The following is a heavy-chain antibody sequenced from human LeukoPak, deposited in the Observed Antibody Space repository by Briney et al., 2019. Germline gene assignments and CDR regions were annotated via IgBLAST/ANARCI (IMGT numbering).Heavy chain of an antibody. D-gene: IGHD6-13*01. V-gene: IGHV3-7*04. CDR2: IKQDGSEK. Sequence: PGGSLRLSCAASGFTFSNYWMSWVRQAPGKGLEWVAHIKQDGSEKCYVDSVKGRFTISRDNAKNSLYLQMNSLRAEDTAVYYCARDRAEYSSSPPDYWGQGTLVTVSS. CDR1: GFTFSNYW. CDR3: ARDRAEYSSSPPDY. J-gene: IGHJ4*02.